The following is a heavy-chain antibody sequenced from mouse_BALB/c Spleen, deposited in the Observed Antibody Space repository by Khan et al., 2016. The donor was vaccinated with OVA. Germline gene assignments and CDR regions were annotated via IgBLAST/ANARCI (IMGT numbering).Heavy chain of an antibody. CDR2: INPGSGST. CDR3: ARDDYGNFLYFDY. J-gene: IGHJ2*01. CDR1: GYAFTHYL. D-gene: IGHD2-1*01. V-gene: IGHV1-54*01. Sequence: VQLQQSGGEVIRPGTSVKVSCKASGYAFTHYLIEWVKQRPGQGLEWIGVINPGSGSTNYNEKFKSKAILTADKSSSTAYMQLSSLTSDDSAVYFCARDDYGNFLYFDYWGQGTTLTVSS.